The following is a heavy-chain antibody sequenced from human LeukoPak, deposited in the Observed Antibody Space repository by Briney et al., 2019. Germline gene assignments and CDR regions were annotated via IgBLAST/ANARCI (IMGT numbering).Heavy chain of an antibody. V-gene: IGHV3-66*01. CDR1: GFTVSSIY. CDR2: IYRGGST. J-gene: IGHJ4*01. Sequence: GGSLRLSCAASGFTVSSIYMNWVRQAPGEGLEWVSVIYRGGSTYYADSVKGRFSISRDNSKNTLYLQMNSLTAEDTAVYYCARSSDVFGMFILFDYWGQGTLVTVSA. D-gene: IGHD3-3*01. CDR3: ARSSDVFGMFILFDY.